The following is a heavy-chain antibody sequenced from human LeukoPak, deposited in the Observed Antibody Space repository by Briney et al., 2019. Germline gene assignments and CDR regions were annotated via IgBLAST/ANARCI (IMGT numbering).Heavy chain of an antibody. V-gene: IGHV3-30-3*01. D-gene: IGHD1-20*01. J-gene: IGHJ3*02. CDR2: ISHDGYHE. CDR1: GFAFSQFT. Sequence: GGSLRLFCAASGFAFSQFTVHWVRQAPGKGLEWVAVISHDGYHEYYADSVKGRFTISRDNSRNTLFLQMNSLRADDTAVYYCARVGYNYDLGNAFDIWGQGTVVTVSS. CDR3: ARVGYNYDLGNAFDI.